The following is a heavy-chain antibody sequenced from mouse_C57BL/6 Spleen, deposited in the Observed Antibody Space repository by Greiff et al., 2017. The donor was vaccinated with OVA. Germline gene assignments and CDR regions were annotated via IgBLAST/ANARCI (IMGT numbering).Heavy chain of an antibody. D-gene: IGHD2-5*01. J-gene: IGHJ4*01. CDR3: ARGDSNCYYAMDY. CDR1: GYTFTSYW. V-gene: IGHV1-64*01. Sequence: QVQLQQPGAELVKPGASVKLSCKASGYTFTSYWMHWVKQRPGQGLEWIGMIHPNSGSTNYNEKFKSKATLTVDKSSSTAYMQLSSLTSEDSAVYYCARGDSNCYYAMDYWGQGTSVTVSS. CDR2: IHPNSGST.